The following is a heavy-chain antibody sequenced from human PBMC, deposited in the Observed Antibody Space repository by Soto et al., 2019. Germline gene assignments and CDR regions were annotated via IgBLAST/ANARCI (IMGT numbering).Heavy chain of an antibody. CDR3: ARLICSGGSCQRLYY. V-gene: IGHV4-30-2*01. CDR2: IHHSGST. D-gene: IGHD2-15*01. CDR1: GGSINSGAYS. J-gene: IGHJ4*02. Sequence: QLQLQESGSGLVKPSQTLSLTCAVSGGSINSGAYSWSWIRQPPGKGLEWLGYIHHSGSTYYNPSLKSRVTISVDRSKNQFSLKLSSVTAADTAVYYCARLICSGGSCQRLYYWGQGTLVTVSS.